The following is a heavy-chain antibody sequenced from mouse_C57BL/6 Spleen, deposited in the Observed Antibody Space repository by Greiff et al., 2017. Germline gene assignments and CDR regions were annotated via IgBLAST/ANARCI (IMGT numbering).Heavy chain of an antibody. D-gene: IGHD1-1*01. CDR3: TREERVYYYGTSYWYFDV. V-gene: IGHV5-9-1*02. CDR2: ISSGGDYI. J-gene: IGHJ1*03. CDR1: GFTFSSYA. Sequence: EVHLVESGAGLVKPGGSLKLSCAASGFTFSSYAMSWVRQTPEKRLEWVAYISSGGDYIYYADTVKGRFTISRDNARNTLYLQMSSLKSEDTAMYYCTREERVYYYGTSYWYFDVWGTGTTVTVSS.